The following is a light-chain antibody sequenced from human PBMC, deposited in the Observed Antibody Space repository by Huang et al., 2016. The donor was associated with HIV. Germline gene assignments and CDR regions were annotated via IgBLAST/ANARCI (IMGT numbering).Light chain of an antibody. CDR2: ASS. CDR1: QSINSY. J-gene: IGKJ4*01. CDR3: QQSYNTPLT. Sequence: DIQMTQSPSSLSASVGDRVTITCRASQSINSYLNLYQQKPGKAPKVLIYASSSLQSGVPSRFSGSGSGTDFTLTINSLQPEDFAIYYCQQSYNTPLTFGGGTMLEIK. V-gene: IGKV1-39*01.